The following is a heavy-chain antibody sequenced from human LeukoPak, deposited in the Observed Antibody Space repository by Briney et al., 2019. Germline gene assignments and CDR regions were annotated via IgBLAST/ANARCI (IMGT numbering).Heavy chain of an antibody. V-gene: IGHV1-46*01. J-gene: IGHJ4*02. CDR3: ARDYGGTNSVGY. D-gene: IGHD4-23*01. CDR1: GGTFSSYA. Sequence: ASVKVSCKASGGTFSSYAISWVRQAPGQGLEWMGIINPSGGSTSYAQKFQGRVTMTRDTSTSTVYMELSSLRSEDTAVYYCARDYGGTNSVGYWGQGTLVTVSS. CDR2: INPSGGST.